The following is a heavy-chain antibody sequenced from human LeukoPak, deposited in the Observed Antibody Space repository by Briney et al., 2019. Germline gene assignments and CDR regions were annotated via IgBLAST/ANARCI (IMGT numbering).Heavy chain of an antibody. D-gene: IGHD3-16*02. CDR1: GFTFSSYS. J-gene: IGHJ3*02. CDR2: IYSGGST. CDR3: ASHDYVWGSYRPDAFDI. V-gene: IGHV3-53*04. Sequence: GGSLRLSCAASGFTFSSYSMSWVRQAPGKGLEWVSVIYSGGSTYYADSVKGRFTISRHNSKNTLYLQMNSLRAEDTAVYYCASHDYVWGSYRPDAFDIWGQGTMVTVSS.